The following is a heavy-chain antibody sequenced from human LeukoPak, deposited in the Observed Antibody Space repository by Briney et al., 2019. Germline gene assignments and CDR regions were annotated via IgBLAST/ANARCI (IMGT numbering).Heavy chain of an antibody. CDR1: GFTFSSYA. Sequence: GGSLRLSCAASGFTFSSYAMHWVRQAPGKGLEWVAVISYDGSNKYYADSVKGRFTISRDNSKNTLYLQMNSLRAEDTAMYYCAREGAAAAPYWGQGTLVTVSS. CDR2: ISYDGSNK. V-gene: IGHV3-30*04. D-gene: IGHD6-13*01. J-gene: IGHJ4*02. CDR3: AREGAAAAPY.